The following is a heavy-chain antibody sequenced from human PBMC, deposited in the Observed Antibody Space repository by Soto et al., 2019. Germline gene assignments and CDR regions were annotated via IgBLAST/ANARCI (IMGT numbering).Heavy chain of an antibody. CDR3: AKDHYPYWFDP. J-gene: IGHJ5*02. CDR1: GFTFSSYG. Sequence: QVQLVESGGGVVQPGRSLRLSCAASGFTFSSYGMHWVRQAPGKGLEWVAVISYDGSNKYYADSVKGRFTISRDNSKNTLYLQMNSLRAEDTAVYYCAKDHYPYWFDPWGQGTLVTVSS. D-gene: IGHD3-10*01. CDR2: ISYDGSNK. V-gene: IGHV3-30*18.